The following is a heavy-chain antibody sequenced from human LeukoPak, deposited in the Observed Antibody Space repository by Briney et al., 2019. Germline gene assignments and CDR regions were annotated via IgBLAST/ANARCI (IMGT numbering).Heavy chain of an antibody. CDR3: ARRIVAQGNAFDI. CDR1: GYSFTSYW. V-gene: IGHV5-51*01. Sequence: GESLKISCKGSGYSFTSYWIAWVRQMPGKGLEWMGIIYPGDSDTRYSPSFQGQVTISADKSISTAYLQWSSLKASDTAMYYCARRIVAQGNAFDIWGQGTMVTVSS. CDR2: IYPGDSDT. J-gene: IGHJ3*02. D-gene: IGHD1-26*01.